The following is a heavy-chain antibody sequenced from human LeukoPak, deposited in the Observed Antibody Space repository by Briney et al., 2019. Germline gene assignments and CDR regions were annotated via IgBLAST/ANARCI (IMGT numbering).Heavy chain of an antibody. CDR1: GFTFSSYS. CDR3: AKLSLTQSIDYGDPHPHRRVYYYMDV. V-gene: IGHV3-21*01. Sequence: AGGSLRLSCAASGFTFSSYSMNWVRQAPGKGLEWVSSISSSSSYIYYADSVKGRFTISRDNSKNTLYLQMNSLRAEDTAVYYCAKLSLTQSIDYGDPHPHRRVYYYMDVWGKGTTVTVSS. CDR2: ISSSSSYI. D-gene: IGHD4-17*01. J-gene: IGHJ6*03.